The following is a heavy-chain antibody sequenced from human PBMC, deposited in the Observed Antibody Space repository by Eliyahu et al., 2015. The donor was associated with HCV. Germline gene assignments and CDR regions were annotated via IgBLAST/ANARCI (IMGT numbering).Heavy chain of an antibody. Sequence: EVQLLESGGGLVQPXGXLRLXCAASGFTFSSYAXXWVRQAPGKGLGWVXAXSGSGGSTYYADSVKGRFTISRDNSKNTLYLQMNSLRAEDTAVYYCAKGNNWFDPWGQGTLVTVSS. CDR3: AKGNNWFDP. J-gene: IGHJ5*02. CDR1: GFTFSSYA. CDR2: XSGSGGST. V-gene: IGHV3-23*01.